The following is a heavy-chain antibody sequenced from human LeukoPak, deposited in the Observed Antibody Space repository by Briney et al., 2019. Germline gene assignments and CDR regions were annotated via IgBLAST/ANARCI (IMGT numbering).Heavy chain of an antibody. J-gene: IGHJ3*02. CDR3: ATSPVDSGSYTI. Sequence: ASVKASCKVSGYTLTGFSMHWVRQAPGKGLEWMGHFDPEDGEPIYAQRFQGRLTMTADTSTDTGYMELSRLTSEDTAVYYCATSPVDSGSYTIWGQGTMVSVSS. CDR2: FDPEDGEP. D-gene: IGHD3-10*01. V-gene: IGHV1-24*01. CDR1: GYTLTGFS.